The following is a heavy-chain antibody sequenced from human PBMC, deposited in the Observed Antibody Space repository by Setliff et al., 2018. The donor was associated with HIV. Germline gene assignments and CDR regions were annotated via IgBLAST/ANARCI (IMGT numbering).Heavy chain of an antibody. CDR1: GFTFSSYG. J-gene: IGHJ3*02. CDR3: AKAGRAARPDAFDI. D-gene: IGHD6-6*01. CDR2: IRYDGSNK. V-gene: IGHV3-30*02. Sequence: SLKISCAASGFTFSSYGMHWVRQAPGKGLEWVAFIRYDGSNKYYADSVKGRFTISRDNSKNTLYLQMNSLRAEDTAVYYCAKAGRAARPDAFDIWGQGTMVTV.